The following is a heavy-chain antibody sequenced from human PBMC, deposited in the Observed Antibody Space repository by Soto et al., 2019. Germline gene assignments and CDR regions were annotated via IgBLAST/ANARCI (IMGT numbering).Heavy chain of an antibody. J-gene: IGHJ4*02. CDR1: GFTFSSYS. V-gene: IGHV3-21*04. D-gene: IGHD2-8*01. Sequence: GGSLRLSCAASGFTFSSYSMNWVRQAPGKGLEWVSSISSSSSYIYYADSVKGRFTISRDNAKNSLYLQMNSLRAEDPAVYYCAKARDYCTRGTSYPLYYFDYWGQGTQVTVSS. CDR2: ISSSSSYI. CDR3: AKARDYCTRGTSYPLYYFDY.